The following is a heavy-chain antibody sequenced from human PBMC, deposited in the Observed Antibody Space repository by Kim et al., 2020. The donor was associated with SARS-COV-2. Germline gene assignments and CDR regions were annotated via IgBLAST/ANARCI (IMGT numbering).Heavy chain of an antibody. CDR3: AKGPARLLWFGDSG. J-gene: IGHJ4*02. V-gene: IGHV3-23*01. D-gene: IGHD3-10*01. Sequence: ADPGKGRFTISRDNSKNTLYLQMNSLRAEDTAVYYCAKGPARLLWFGDSGGGQGTLVTVSS.